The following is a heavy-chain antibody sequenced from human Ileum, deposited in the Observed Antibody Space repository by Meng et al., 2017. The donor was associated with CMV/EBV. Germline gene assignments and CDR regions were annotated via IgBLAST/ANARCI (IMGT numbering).Heavy chain of an antibody. J-gene: IGHJ4*02. CDR1: GNIFTGYY. CDR3: ARENWVYDY. V-gene: IGHV1-2*02. Sequence: QMQLVQSGTELKKPWASGKVSCKASGNIFTGYYMHWVRQAPGQGLERVGCINLNSGVIDFAQKFQGRITLTRDTSITTAYMELTRLIYDDTAVYYCARENWVYDYWGQGTLVTVSS. D-gene: IGHD7-27*01. CDR2: INLNSGVI.